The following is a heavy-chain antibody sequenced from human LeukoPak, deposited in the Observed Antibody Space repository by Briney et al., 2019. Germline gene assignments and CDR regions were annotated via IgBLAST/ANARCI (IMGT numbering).Heavy chain of an antibody. V-gene: IGHV4-31*03. CDR2: IYYSGST. D-gene: IGHD6-19*01. CDR1: GGSISSGGYY. J-gene: IGHJ4*02. CDR3: ARVSSGWKLDY. Sequence: SETLSLTCTVSGGSISSGGYYWSWIRQHPGKGLEWIGYIYYSGSTYYNPSLKSRVTISVDTSKSQFSLKLSSVTAADTAVYYCARVSSGWKLDYWGQGTLVTVSS.